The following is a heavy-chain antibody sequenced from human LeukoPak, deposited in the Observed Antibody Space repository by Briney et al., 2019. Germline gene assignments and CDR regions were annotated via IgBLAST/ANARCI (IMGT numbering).Heavy chain of an antibody. CDR2: IHYSGST. CDR1: GGSISSSGYY. J-gene: IGHJ4*02. CDR3: ATTTIRLGY. D-gene: IGHD1-26*01. V-gene: IGHV4-39*07. Sequence: SETLSLTCTVSGGSISSSGYYWGWIRQPPGKGLEWIVSIHYSGSTYHNPSLKSRVTISVDTSKNQFSLKLSSVTTADTAVYYSATTTIRLGYWGQGTLVTVSS.